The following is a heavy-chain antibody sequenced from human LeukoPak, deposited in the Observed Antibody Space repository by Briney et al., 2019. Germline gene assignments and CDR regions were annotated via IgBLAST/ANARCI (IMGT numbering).Heavy chain of an antibody. CDR3: ARDSSGSDHFDN. CDR1: GFTFSTYS. CDR2: ISSSSSFI. V-gene: IGHV3-21*01. D-gene: IGHD3-10*01. Sequence: GGSLRLSCAASGFTFSTYSMNWVRQAPGEGLEWVSSISSSSSFIYYADSVKGRFSISRDNAKNSLYLQMTSLRAEDTAVYYCARDSSGSDHFDNWGQGTLVTVSS. J-gene: IGHJ4*02.